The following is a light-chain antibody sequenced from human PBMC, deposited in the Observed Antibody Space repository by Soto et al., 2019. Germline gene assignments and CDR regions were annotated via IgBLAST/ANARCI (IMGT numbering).Light chain of an antibody. Sequence: QSVLTQPPSVSAAPGQTVTISCSGSSSTIGTNYVSWYQHLPGTTPKLLINENDRRPSGIPDRFSGSKTGTSATLVITGLQTGDEAEYFCATWDTSLKGVVFGGGTKVTVL. V-gene: IGLV1-51*01. CDR1: SSTIGTNY. CDR2: END. J-gene: IGLJ2*01. CDR3: ATWDTSLKGVV.